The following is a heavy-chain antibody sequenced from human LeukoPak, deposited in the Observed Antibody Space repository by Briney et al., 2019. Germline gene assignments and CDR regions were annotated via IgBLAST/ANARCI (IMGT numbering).Heavy chain of an antibody. D-gene: IGHD6-13*01. CDR1: GYTFTSYY. V-gene: IGHV1-46*01. Sequence: ASVKVSCKASGYTFTSYYMHWVRQAPGQGLEWMGIINPSGGSTSYAQKFQGRVTMTRDTSTSTVYMELSSLRSEDTAVYYCARDPCTSCYGKYYFDYWGQGTLVTVSS. CDR2: INPSGGST. J-gene: IGHJ4*02. CDR3: ARDPCTSCYGKYYFDY.